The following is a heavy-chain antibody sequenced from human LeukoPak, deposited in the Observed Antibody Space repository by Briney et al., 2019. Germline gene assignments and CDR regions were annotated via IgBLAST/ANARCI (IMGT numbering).Heavy chain of an antibody. CDR1: GYTFTSYG. CDR3: ARRPVGDYFDY. D-gene: IGHD4-23*01. CDR2: MNPNSVNT. V-gene: IGHV1-8*02. Sequence: ASVKVSCKASGYTFTSYGISWVRQAPGQGLEWMGWMNPNSVNTGYAQKFQGRVTMTRNTSISTAYMELSSLTSEDTAVYYCARRPVGDYFDYWGQGTLVTVSS. J-gene: IGHJ4*02.